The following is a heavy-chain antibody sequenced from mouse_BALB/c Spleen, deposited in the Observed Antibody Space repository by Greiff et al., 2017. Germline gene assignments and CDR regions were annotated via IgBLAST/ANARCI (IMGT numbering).Heavy chain of an antibody. J-gene: IGHJ4*01. CDR3: ARWGFGSSWEDAMDY. V-gene: IGHV5-17*02. CDR2: ISSGSSTI. Sequence: DVMLVESGGGLVQPGGSRKLSCAASGFTFSSFGMHWVRQAPEKGLEWVAYISSGSSTIYYADTVKGRFTISRDNPKNTLFLQMTSLRSEDTAMYYCARWGFGSSWEDAMDYWGQGTSVTVSS. CDR1: GFTFSSFG. D-gene: IGHD1-1*01.